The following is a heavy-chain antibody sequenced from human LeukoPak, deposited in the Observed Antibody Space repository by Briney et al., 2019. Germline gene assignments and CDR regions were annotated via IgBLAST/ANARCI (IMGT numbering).Heavy chain of an antibody. CDR1: GGSISSSSYY. Sequence: PSETLCLTCTVSGGSISSSSYYWGWIRQPPGKGLEWIGNIYYSGSPYYKPSLKSRVTISVDTSKNQFSLKLSSVTAADTAVYYCASIAAAGGRPFDYWGQGTLVTVSS. J-gene: IGHJ4*02. CDR2: IYYSGSP. V-gene: IGHV4-39*07. CDR3: ASIAAAGGRPFDY. D-gene: IGHD6-13*01.